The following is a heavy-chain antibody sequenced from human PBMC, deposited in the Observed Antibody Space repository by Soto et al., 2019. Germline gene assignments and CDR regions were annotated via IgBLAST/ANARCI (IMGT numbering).Heavy chain of an antibody. CDR3: AKGFRIGADYGAFDI. CDR2: LGVGGGGT. Sequence: EMQMLESGGDLVQTGGSLRLSCAVSGFTFSNYAMLWVRQGPGKGLQWVSTLGVGGGGTFYADSVKGRFTISRDNSKDMLFLQMNSLRVEDTALYYCAKGFRIGADYGAFDIWGRGTMVTVSS. J-gene: IGHJ3*02. V-gene: IGHV3-23*01. D-gene: IGHD4-17*01. CDR1: GFTFSNYA.